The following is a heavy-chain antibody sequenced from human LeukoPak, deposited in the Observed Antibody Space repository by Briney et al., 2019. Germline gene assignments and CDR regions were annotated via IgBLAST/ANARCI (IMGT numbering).Heavy chain of an antibody. J-gene: IGHJ4*02. D-gene: IGHD2-2*01. CDR1: GYTFTSYD. CDR3: ARHMTAAFDY. V-gene: IGHV1-69*06. Sequence: SVKVSCKASGYTFTSYDINWVRQATGQGLEWMGGIIPIFGTANYAQKFQGRVTITADKSTSTAYMELSSLRSEDTAVYYCARHMTAAFDYWGQGTLVTVSS. CDR2: IIPIFGTA.